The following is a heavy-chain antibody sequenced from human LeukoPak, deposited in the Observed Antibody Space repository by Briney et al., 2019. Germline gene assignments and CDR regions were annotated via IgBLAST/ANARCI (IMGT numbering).Heavy chain of an antibody. D-gene: IGHD1-1*01. CDR1: GGSISSYY. CDR2: IYTSGST. J-gene: IGHJ6*02. Sequence: VKPSETLSLTCTVSGGSISSYYWSWIRQPAGKGLEWIGRIYTSGSTNYNPSLKSRVTISVDRSKNQFSLKLSSVTAADTAVYYCARGLDDQGRNYYGMDVWGQGTTVTVSS. V-gene: IGHV4-4*07. CDR3: ARGLDDQGRNYYGMDV.